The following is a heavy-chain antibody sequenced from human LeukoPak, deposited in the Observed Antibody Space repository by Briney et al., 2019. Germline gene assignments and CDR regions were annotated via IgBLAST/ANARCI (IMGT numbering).Heavy chain of an antibody. J-gene: IGHJ5*02. CDR3: ARDSVLHSWFDP. CDR2: ISSSSSYI. CDR1: GFTFSSYS. V-gene: IGHV3-21*01. D-gene: IGHD3-10*01. Sequence: GSLRLSCAASGFTFSSYSMNWVRQAPGKGLEWVSSISSSSSYIYYADSVKGRFTISRDNAKNSLYLQMNSLRAEDTAVYYCARDSVLHSWFDPWGQGTLVTVSS.